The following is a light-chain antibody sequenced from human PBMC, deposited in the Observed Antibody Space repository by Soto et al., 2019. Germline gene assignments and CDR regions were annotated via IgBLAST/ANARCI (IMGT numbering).Light chain of an antibody. CDR2: GYN. J-gene: IGLJ3*02. CDR1: SSNIGAHYD. CDR3: QSYDSSLSGWV. V-gene: IGLV1-40*01. Sequence: QPVLTQPPSVSGAPGQRVTISCTGSSSNIGAHYDVHWYQQLPGTAPKLLIYGYNNRPSGVPDRFSGSKSGTSASLAITGLQAEDEADYYCQSYDSSLSGWVFGGGTKLTVL.